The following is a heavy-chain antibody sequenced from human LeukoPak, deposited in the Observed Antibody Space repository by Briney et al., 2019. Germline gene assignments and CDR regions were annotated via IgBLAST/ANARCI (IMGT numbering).Heavy chain of an antibody. J-gene: IGHJ6*03. CDR2: INHSGST. CDR3: ARHVRRMYYDILTGYPYYYYYMDV. V-gene: IGHV4-34*01. D-gene: IGHD3-9*01. Sequence: PSETLSLTCAVYGGSFSGYYWSWIRQPPGKGLEWIGEINHSGSTNYNPSLKSRVTISVDTSKNQFSLKLSSVTAADTAVYYCARHVRRMYYDILTGYPYYYYYMDVWGKGTTVTISS. CDR1: GGSFSGYY.